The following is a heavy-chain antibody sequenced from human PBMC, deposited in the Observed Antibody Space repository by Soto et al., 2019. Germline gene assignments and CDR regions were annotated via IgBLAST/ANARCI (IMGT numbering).Heavy chain of an antibody. CDR2: ISGSGGST. Sequence: EVQLLESGGGLVQPGGSLRLSCAASGFTFSSYAMRWVRQAPGKGLEWVSAISGSGGSTYYADSVKGRFTISRDNSKNTLYLQMNSLRAEDTAVYYCTRRGSGSYYDYWGQGTLVTVSS. CDR1: GFTFSSYA. D-gene: IGHD1-26*01. CDR3: TRRGSGSYYDY. J-gene: IGHJ4*02. V-gene: IGHV3-23*01.